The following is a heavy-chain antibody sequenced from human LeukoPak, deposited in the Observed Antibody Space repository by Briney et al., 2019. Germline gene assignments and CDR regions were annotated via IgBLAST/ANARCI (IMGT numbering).Heavy chain of an antibody. J-gene: IGHJ4*02. D-gene: IGHD2-21*02. Sequence: GGSLRLSCAASGFIFTNYDMSWVRQAPGRGLEWVSAIDTSGAGTYYTDSVKGRFTISRDNSKNTLYLQMNSLRAEDTAVYYCAKDPVVVTANFDYWGQGTLVTVSS. CDR3: AKDPVVVTANFDY. CDR2: IDTSGAGT. V-gene: IGHV3-23*01. CDR1: GFIFTNYD.